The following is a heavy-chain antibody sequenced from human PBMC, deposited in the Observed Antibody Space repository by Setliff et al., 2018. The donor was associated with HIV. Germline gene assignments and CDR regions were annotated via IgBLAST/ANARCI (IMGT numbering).Heavy chain of an antibody. D-gene: IGHD3-22*01. CDR1: GVSISDNNY. CDR3: ARGPKYYYDTSGYAVYYYYYYMDV. V-gene: IGHV4-4*02. J-gene: IGHJ6*03. Sequence: PSETLSLTCDVSGVSISDNNYWNWVRQPPGKGLEWIGEIYHSGSTNYNPSLKSRVTISVDMSKKRFSLKLTSVTAADTAVYYCARGPKYYYDTSGYAVYYYYYYMDVWGTGTTVTVSS. CDR2: IYHSGST.